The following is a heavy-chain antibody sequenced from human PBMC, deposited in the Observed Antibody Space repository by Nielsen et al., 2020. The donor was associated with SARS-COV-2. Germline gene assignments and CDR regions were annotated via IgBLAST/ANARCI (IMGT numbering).Heavy chain of an antibody. J-gene: IGHJ6*02. CDR3: AKDWGRYCSSTSCPLGGMDV. D-gene: IGHD2-2*01. V-gene: IGHV3-30*02. CDR2: IRYDGSNK. Sequence: WIRQPPGKGLEWVAFIRYDGSNKYYADSVKGRFTISRDNSKNTLYLQMNSLRAEDTAVYYCAKDWGRYCSSTSCPLGGMDVWGQGTTGTAP.